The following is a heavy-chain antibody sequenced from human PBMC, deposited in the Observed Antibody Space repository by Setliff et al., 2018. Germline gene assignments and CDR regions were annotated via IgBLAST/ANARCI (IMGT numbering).Heavy chain of an antibody. Sequence: GGSLRLSCAVSGFTISDYWMHWVRQAPGKGLVWVSRLKSDGSETVYADSVKGRLTISRDNAKNSVDLEMNSLRAEDTAVYYCARSSSFRGPCTVGSCSDFDAWGQGILVTVSS. CDR1: GFTISDYW. V-gene: IGHV3-74*01. CDR2: LKSDGSET. J-gene: IGHJ4*02. CDR3: ARSSSFRGPCTVGSCSDFDA. D-gene: IGHD3-3*02.